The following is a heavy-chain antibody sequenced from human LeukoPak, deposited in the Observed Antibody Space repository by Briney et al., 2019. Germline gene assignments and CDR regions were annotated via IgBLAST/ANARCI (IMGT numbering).Heavy chain of an antibody. CDR2: INWNGGVI. CDR1: GFTFDDYG. Sequence: SGGSLRLSCAASGFTFDDYGMSWVRQAPGKGLEWVSGINWNGGVISYADSVKGRFTISRDNAKNSLYLQMNSLRAEDKALYYCVRGYSSGYYFDFWGQGTLVTVSS. D-gene: IGHD3-22*01. V-gene: IGHV3-20*04. J-gene: IGHJ4*02. CDR3: VRGYSSGYYFDF.